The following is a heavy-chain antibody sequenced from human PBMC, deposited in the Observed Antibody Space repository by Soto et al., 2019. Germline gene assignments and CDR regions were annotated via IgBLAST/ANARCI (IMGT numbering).Heavy chain of an antibody. CDR1: GFTFSAYS. V-gene: IGHV3-21*01. CDR3: ARLGWGITAANYYMDF. Sequence: GGSLRLSCAASGFTFSAYSRNWVRQAPGKGLEWVSSISEGSTFIYHADAAKGRFTISRDNAENSASLQMNNLRAEDTAVYYCARLGWGITAANYYMDFWGKGTPVTVSS. CDR2: ISEGSTFI. D-gene: IGHD6-13*01. J-gene: IGHJ6*03.